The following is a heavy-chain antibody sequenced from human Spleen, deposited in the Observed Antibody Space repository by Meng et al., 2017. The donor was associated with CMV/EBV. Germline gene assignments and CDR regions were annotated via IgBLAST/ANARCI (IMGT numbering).Heavy chain of an antibody. J-gene: IGHJ5*02. CDR3: ARDPAARYYDSSGYPSGNWFDP. Sequence: SVKVSCKASGGTFSSYTISWERQAPGQGLEWMGRIIPILGIANYAQKFQGRVTITADKSTSTAYMELSSLRSEDTAVYYCARDPAARYYDSSGYPSGNWFDPWGQGTLVTVSS. CDR1: GGTFSSYT. CDR2: IIPILGIA. D-gene: IGHD3-22*01. V-gene: IGHV1-69*04.